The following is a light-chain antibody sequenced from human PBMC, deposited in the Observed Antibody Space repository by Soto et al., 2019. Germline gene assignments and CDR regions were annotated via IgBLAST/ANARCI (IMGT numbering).Light chain of an antibody. CDR3: MQGLQDFT. V-gene: IGKV2D-30*01. Sequence: DVVMTQSPLSLPVTLGQPASISCRSSQSLVYSDGNTYLSWFQQRPGQSPRRLIYKVSNWDSGVPDRFSGSGSGTDFTLKISRVEAEDVGVYYCMQGLQDFTFGQGTRLEI. CDR2: KVS. J-gene: IGKJ5*01. CDR1: QSLVYSDGNTY.